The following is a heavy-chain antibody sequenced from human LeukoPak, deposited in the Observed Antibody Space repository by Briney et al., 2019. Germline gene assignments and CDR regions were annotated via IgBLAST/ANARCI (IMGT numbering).Heavy chain of an antibody. CDR2: IDPSDSDA. CDR3: ARGQGYCSGGSCFLYYFDY. V-gene: IGHV5-10-1*01. Sequence: GESLKISCKGSRYRFNSYWISWVRRMPGKGLEWMGGIDPSDSDANYSPSFQGHVTFSVDKSITTAFLQRSSLKASDTAMYYCARGQGYCSGGSCFLYYFDYWGQGTLVTVSS. J-gene: IGHJ4*02. CDR1: RYRFNSYW. D-gene: IGHD2-15*01.